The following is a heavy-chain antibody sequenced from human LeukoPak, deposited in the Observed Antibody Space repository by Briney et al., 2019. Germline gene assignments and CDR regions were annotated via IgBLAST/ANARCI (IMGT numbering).Heavy chain of an antibody. Sequence: SETLSLTCAVYGGSFSGYYWSWIRQPPGKGLEWIGEINHSGSTNYNPSLKSRVTISVDTSKNQFSLELSSVTAADTAVYYCARGLGIAAPRYWGQGTLVTVSS. CDR2: INHSGST. V-gene: IGHV4-34*01. CDR1: GGSFSGYY. CDR3: ARGLGIAAPRY. D-gene: IGHD6-6*01. J-gene: IGHJ4*02.